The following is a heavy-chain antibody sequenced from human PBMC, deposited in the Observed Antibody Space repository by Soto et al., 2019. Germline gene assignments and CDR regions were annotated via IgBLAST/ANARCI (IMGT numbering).Heavy chain of an antibody. CDR1: GYTFTDYH. Sequence: ASVKVSCKASGYTFTDYHIHWVRQAPGQGLEFMGWINANNGGAGSAQQFQGRVAVTRDTSITTVYMELSNLRSDDTAVYYCAREGGSETLQPSYNWFDTWGQGTLVTVSS. CDR2: INANNGGA. J-gene: IGHJ5*02. CDR3: AREGGSETLQPSYNWFDT. V-gene: IGHV1-2*02. D-gene: IGHD6-25*01.